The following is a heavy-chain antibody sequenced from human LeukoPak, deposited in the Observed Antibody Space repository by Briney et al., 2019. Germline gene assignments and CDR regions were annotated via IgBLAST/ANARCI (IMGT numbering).Heavy chain of an antibody. Sequence: PSETLSLTCAVYGGSLSGDYWSWIRQPPGKGLEWIGEINHSGSTNYNPSLKSRVTISVDTSKNQFSLKLSSVTAADTAVYYCARGWAQESSDAFDIWGQGTMVTVSS. D-gene: IGHD6-6*01. CDR2: INHSGST. CDR3: ARGWAQESSDAFDI. CDR1: GGSLSGDY. J-gene: IGHJ3*02. V-gene: IGHV4-34*01.